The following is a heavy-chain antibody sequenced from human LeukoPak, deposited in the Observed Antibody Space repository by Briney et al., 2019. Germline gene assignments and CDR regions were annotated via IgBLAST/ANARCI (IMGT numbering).Heavy chain of an antibody. Sequence: ASVKVSCKASGYTFTNYGITWIREAPGQGPEWLGWISGYNANAHYAQNVQGRVTLTTDTSTNTAYMELRGLTSDDTAMYYCARVGRGCSSIRCYWQDWFDPWGQGTLVIVSS. D-gene: IGHD2-2*01. J-gene: IGHJ5*02. CDR3: ARVGRGCSSIRCYWQDWFDP. CDR2: ISGYNANA. V-gene: IGHV1-18*01. CDR1: GYTFTNYG.